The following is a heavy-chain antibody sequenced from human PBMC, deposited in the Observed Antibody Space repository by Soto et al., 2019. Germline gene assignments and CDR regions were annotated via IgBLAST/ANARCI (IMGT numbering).Heavy chain of an antibody. D-gene: IGHD1-26*01. CDR3: GKGRSYYYYYGVDV. CDR1: GFTFSNFA. Sequence: GGSLRLSCAASGFTFSNFAMNWVRQAPGKGLEWVSAISGSGGSTYYADSVKGRFTISRDNSKSTLYLQMNSLRAEDTAVYYCGKGRSYYYYYGVDVWGQGTTVTVSS. J-gene: IGHJ6*02. V-gene: IGHV3-23*01. CDR2: ISGSGGST.